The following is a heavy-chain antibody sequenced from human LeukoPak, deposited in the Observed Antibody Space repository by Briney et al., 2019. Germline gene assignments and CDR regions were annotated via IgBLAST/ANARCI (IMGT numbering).Heavy chain of an antibody. Sequence: SETLPLTCTVSGGSISSYYWSWIRQPPGKGLEWIGYIYYSGSTNYNPSLKSRVTISVDTSKNQFSLKLSSVTAADTAVYYCARARYYDYVWGSYPPYFDYWGQGTLVTVSS. V-gene: IGHV4-59*01. CDR2: IYYSGST. CDR1: GGSISSYY. CDR3: ARARYYDYVWGSYPPYFDY. D-gene: IGHD3-16*02. J-gene: IGHJ4*02.